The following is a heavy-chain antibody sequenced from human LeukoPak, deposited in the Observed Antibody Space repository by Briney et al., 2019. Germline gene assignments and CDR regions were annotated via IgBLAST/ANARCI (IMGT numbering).Heavy chain of an antibody. J-gene: IGHJ4*02. CDR3: ARDSSGWFDY. Sequence: KPSETLSLTCTVSGGSISSSYYYWGWIRQPPGKGLEWIGSIYYSGSTYYNPSLRSRVTISVDTSKNQFSLKLSSVTAADTAVYYCARDSSGWFDYWGQGTLVTVSS. CDR2: IYYSGST. V-gene: IGHV4-39*07. D-gene: IGHD6-19*01. CDR1: GGSISSSYYY.